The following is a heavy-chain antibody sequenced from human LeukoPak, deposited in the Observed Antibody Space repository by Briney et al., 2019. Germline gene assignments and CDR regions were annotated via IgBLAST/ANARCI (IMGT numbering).Heavy chain of an antibody. V-gene: IGHV3-23*01. CDR2: ISGGGETT. Sequence: GGSLRLSCAASGFTFNDYAMNWVRQAPGKGLEWVSSISGGGETTYYADSAKGRFTISRDNSQNTLYLQMNSLRAEDTAVYYCARDYADYVGYFFFDYWGQGTLVTVSS. D-gene: IGHD4-17*01. CDR1: GFTFNDYA. CDR3: ARDYADYVGYFFFDY. J-gene: IGHJ4*02.